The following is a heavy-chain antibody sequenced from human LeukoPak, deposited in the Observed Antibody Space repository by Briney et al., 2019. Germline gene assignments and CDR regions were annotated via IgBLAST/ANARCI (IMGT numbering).Heavy chain of an antibody. CDR3: ASTSFWTLSSSDDY. D-gene: IGHD3/OR15-3a*01. J-gene: IGHJ4*02. Sequence: VISYDGSNKYYADSVKGRFTISRDNSKNTLYLQMNSLRAEDTAVYYCASTSFWTLSSSDDYWGQGTLVTVSS. V-gene: IGHV3-30*03. CDR2: ISYDGSNK.